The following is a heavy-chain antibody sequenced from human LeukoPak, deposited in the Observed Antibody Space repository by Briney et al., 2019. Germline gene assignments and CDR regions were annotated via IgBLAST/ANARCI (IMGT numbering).Heavy chain of an antibody. Sequence: GGSLRLSCAASGFTFSSYSMTWVRQAPGKGLEWVSSISSSSSYIYYADSVKGRFTISRDNAKNSLYLQMNSLRAEDTAVYYCARDLPRYCSGGSCYRAGYWGQGTLVTVSS. V-gene: IGHV3-21*01. D-gene: IGHD2-15*01. J-gene: IGHJ4*02. CDR2: ISSSSSYI. CDR3: ARDLPRYCSGGSCYRAGY. CDR1: GFTFSSYS.